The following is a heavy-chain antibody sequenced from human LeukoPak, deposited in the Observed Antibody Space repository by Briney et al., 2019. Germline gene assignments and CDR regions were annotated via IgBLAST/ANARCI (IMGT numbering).Heavy chain of an antibody. J-gene: IGHJ4*02. Sequence: SETLSLTCTVSGGSISSSSYYWGWIRQPPGKGLEWIGSIYYSGSTYYNPSLKSRVTISVDTSKNQFSLKLSSVTAADTAVHYCAREVVFTAVFDYWGQGTLVTVSS. D-gene: IGHD2-2*01. CDR3: AREVVFTAVFDY. CDR2: IYYSGST. V-gene: IGHV4-39*07. CDR1: GGSISSSSYY.